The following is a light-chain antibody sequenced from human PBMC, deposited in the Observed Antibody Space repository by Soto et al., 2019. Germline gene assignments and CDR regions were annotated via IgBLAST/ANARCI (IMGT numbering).Light chain of an antibody. CDR1: SSDVGGYNY. Sequence: QSALTQPASVSGSPGQSITISCTGTSSDVGGYNYVSWYQQHPGKAPKLMIYEVSNRPSGVSNRFSGSKSGNTASLTISGLQADDEADYYGSSFRSGSTLFGTGTKLTVL. CDR2: EVS. J-gene: IGLJ1*01. CDR3: SSFRSGSTL. V-gene: IGLV2-14*01.